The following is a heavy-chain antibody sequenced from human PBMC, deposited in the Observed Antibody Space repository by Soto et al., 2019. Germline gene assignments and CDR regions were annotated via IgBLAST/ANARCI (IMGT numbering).Heavy chain of an antibody. D-gene: IGHD6-6*01. CDR3: ARSKYSISSFDY. Sequence: SGPTLVNPTQTLTLTCTFSGFSLSTDDVGVGWIRQPPGKALDWLAVIYWDDDKRYSPSLKSRLTITKDTSKNQVLLTMTNMDPVDTATYFGARSKYSISSFDYWGQGALVTAPS. CDR2: IYWDDDK. V-gene: IGHV2-5*02. CDR1: GFSLSTDDVG. J-gene: IGHJ4*02.